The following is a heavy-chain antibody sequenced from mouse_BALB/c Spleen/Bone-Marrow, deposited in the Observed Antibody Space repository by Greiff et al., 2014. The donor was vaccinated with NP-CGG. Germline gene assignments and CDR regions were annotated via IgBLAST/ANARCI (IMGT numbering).Heavy chain of an antibody. J-gene: IGHJ2*01. V-gene: IGHV5-17*02. CDR1: GFTFSSFG. CDR2: TSSGSSTI. D-gene: IGHD2-14*01. CDR3: ARDVPLYDVGYFDY. Sequence: EVMLVESGGGLVQPGGSRKLSCAASGFTFSSFGMHWVRQAPEKGLEWVAYTSSGSSTIYYADTVKGRFTISRDNPKNTLFLQMTSLRSEDTAMYYCARDVPLYDVGYFDYWGQGTTLTVSS.